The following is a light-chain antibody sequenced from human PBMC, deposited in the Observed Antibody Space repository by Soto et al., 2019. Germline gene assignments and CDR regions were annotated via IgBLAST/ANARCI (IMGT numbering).Light chain of an antibody. CDR2: DAS. CDR3: QQYETFSGT. CDR1: QSVSGW. Sequence: EIQMAQSPSTLSASVGETVTVACRASQSVSGWLAWYQQIPGEAPKLLIYDASAVPRGVPSRFSGSGSGTKFTLTIASLQPDDFATYYCQQYETFSGTFGPGTKVDIK. J-gene: IGKJ1*01. V-gene: IGKV1-5*01.